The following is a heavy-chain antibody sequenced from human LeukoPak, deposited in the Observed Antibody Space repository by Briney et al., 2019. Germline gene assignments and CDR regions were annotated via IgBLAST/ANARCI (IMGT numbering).Heavy chain of an antibody. CDR3: ARDLGGATFDY. D-gene: IGHD1-26*01. V-gene: IGHV1-69*13. CDR1: GGTFISYA. Sequence: SVKVSCKASGGTFISYAISWVRQAPGQGLEWMGGTIPIFGTANYAQKLQGRVTITADESTSTAYMELSSLRSEDTAVYYCARDLGGATFDYWGQGTLVTVSS. J-gene: IGHJ4*02. CDR2: TIPIFGTA.